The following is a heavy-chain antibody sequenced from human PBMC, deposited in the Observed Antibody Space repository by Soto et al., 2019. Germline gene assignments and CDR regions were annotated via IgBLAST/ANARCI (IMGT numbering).Heavy chain of an antibody. V-gene: IGHV3-48*03. J-gene: IGHJ3*02. CDR2: ISSSGSTI. Sequence: GGSLRLSCAASGFTFSSYEMNWVRQAPGKGLEWVSYISSSGSTIYYADSVKGRFTISRDNAKNSLYLQMNSLRAGDTAVYYCAREGFPGAFDIWGQGTMVTVSS. CDR3: AREGFPGAFDI. CDR1: GFTFSSYE.